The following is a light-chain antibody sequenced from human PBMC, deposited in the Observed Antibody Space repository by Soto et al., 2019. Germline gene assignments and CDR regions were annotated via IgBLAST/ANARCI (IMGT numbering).Light chain of an antibody. CDR1: QSLLHSNGYNY. CDR3: MQALQPLFT. J-gene: IGKJ3*01. CDR2: LGS. V-gene: IGKV2-28*01. Sequence: DIVMTQSPLSLPVTPGEPASISCRSSQSLLHSNGYNYLDWYLQKPGQSPQLLIYLGSNRASGVPDRFRGSGSGTDFTLKISRVEAEDVGVYYCMQALQPLFTFGPGTKVDIK.